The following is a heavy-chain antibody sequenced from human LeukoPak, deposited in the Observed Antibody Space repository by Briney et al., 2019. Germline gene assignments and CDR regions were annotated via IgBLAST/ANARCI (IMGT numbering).Heavy chain of an antibody. J-gene: IGHJ5*02. Sequence: SETLSLTCTVSGGSISSSSYYWGWIRQPPGKGLEWIGSIYYSGSTYYNPSLKSRVTISVDTSKNQFSLKLSSVTAADTAVYYCARGDIVVVPAAIQGWFDPWGQGTLVTVSS. CDR2: IYYSGST. V-gene: IGHV4-39*07. CDR1: GGSISSSSYY. CDR3: ARGDIVVVPAAIQGWFDP. D-gene: IGHD2-2*02.